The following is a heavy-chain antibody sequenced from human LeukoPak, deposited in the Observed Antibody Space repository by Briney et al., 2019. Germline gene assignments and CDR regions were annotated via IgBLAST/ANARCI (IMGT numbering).Heavy chain of an antibody. CDR1: GFTFSSYA. CDR3: ARDHIPAANQFDY. J-gene: IGHJ4*02. D-gene: IGHD2-2*01. V-gene: IGHV3-30*04. Sequence: GGSLRLSCAASGFTFSSYAMHWVRQAPGEGLEWVAIMSYDGSNKYYADSVKGRFTISRDNSKSTLYLQMNSLRPEDTAVYYCARDHIPAANQFDYWGQGTLVTVSS. CDR2: MSYDGSNK.